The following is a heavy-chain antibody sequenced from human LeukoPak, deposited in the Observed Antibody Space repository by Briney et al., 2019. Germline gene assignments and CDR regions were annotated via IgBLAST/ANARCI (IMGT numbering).Heavy chain of an antibody. CDR3: AKDRGYYGSGSYSTPQN. Sequence: GGSLRLSCAASGFTVTSNYMSWVRQAPGKGLEWVSAISGSGGSTYYADSVKGRFTISRDNSKNTLYLQMNSLRAEDTAVYYCAKDRGYYGSGSYSTPQNWGQGTLVTVSS. J-gene: IGHJ4*02. CDR2: ISGSGGST. CDR1: GFTVTSNY. V-gene: IGHV3-23*01. D-gene: IGHD3-10*01.